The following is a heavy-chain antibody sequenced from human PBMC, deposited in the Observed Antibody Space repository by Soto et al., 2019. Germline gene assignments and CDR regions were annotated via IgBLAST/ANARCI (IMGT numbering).Heavy chain of an antibody. CDR1: GGSISGYY. D-gene: IGHD1-1*01. CDR2: IYYSGST. J-gene: IGHJ4*02. V-gene: IGHV4-59*08. CDR3: ARTDFGRYGPYFDY. Sequence: TSETLSLTCTVSGGSISGYYWSWVRQPPGKGLEWIGYIYYSGSTNYNPSLKSRVTISVDTSKHQFSLKLSSVTAADTAVYYCARTDFGRYGPYFDYWGQGTLVTVSS.